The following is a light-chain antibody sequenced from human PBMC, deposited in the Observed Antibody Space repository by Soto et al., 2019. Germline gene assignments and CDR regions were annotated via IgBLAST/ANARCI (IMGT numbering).Light chain of an antibody. CDR3: QKYNNWPIK. CDR1: QNVLSN. V-gene: IGKV3-15*01. J-gene: IGKJ5*01. Sequence: IVIARSPTTPSLSPGEIATLSFRASQNVLSNLAWYQQKPGQAPRLLIYGASTRATGIPARFSGSGSGAEFTLSISSLQSEDFAVYYCQKYNNWPIKFGQGTRLEIK. CDR2: GAS.